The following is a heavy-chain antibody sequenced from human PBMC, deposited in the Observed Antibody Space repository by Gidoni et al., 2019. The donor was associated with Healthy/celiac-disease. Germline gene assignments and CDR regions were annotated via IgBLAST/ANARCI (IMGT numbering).Heavy chain of an antibody. CDR2: IYYSGST. D-gene: IGHD4-17*01. J-gene: IGHJ3*02. CDR3: ARERGNYGGNPKAFDI. Sequence: QVQLQESGPGLVKPSQTLSLTCTFSGGSLSSGGYYWSWLRQHPGKGLEWIGYIYYSGSTYYNPSLKSRVTISVDTSKNQFSLKLSSVTAADTAVYYCARERGNYGGNPKAFDIWGQGTMVTVSS. V-gene: IGHV4-31*03. CDR1: GGSLSSGGYY.